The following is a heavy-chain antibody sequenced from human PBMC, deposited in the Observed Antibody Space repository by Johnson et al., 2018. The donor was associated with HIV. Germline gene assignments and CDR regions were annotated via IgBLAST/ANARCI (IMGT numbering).Heavy chain of an antibody. J-gene: IGHJ3*02. Sequence: VQLVESGGGVVRPGGSLRLSCAASGFTVSSNYMSWVRQAPGKGLEWVSRINSDGSSTSYADSVKGRFTISRDNAKNSLYLQMNSLRAEDTALYYCARGGRYYDPGAFDIWGQGAMVTVSS. CDR2: INSDGSST. D-gene: IGHD3-22*01. V-gene: IGHV3-74*02. CDR1: GFTVSSNY. CDR3: ARGGRYYDPGAFDI.